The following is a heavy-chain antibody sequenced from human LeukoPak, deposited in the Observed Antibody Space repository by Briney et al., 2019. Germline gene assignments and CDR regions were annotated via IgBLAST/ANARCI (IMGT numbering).Heavy chain of an antibody. V-gene: IGHV3-66*02. CDR2: IYSGGST. CDR3: ARNPPGHYYYYMDV. CDR1: GFTVSSNY. Sequence: GGSLRLSCAASGFTVSSNYMSWVRQAPGKGLEWVSVIYSGGSTYYADSVKGRFTISRDNSKNTPYLQMNSLRAEDTAVYYCARNPPGHYYYYMDVWGKGTTVTVSS. J-gene: IGHJ6*03.